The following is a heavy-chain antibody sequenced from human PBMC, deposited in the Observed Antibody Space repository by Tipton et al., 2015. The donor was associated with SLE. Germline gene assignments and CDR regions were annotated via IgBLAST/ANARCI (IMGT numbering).Heavy chain of an antibody. CDR2: IYYSGST. J-gene: IGHJ3*02. CDR1: GGSFSGYF. D-gene: IGHD3-3*01. CDR3: ARPLAMGVFGMGFDI. V-gene: IGHV4-34*01. Sequence: TLSLTCAVYGGSFSGYFWGWSRQPPGKGLEWIGGIYYSGSTYFNPSLKSRVSISVDTSNNQFSLKLSSVTAADTAVYYCARPLAMGVFGMGFDIWGQGTMVTVSS.